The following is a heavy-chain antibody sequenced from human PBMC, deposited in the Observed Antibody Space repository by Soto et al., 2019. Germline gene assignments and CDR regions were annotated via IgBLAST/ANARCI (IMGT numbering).Heavy chain of an antibody. CDR3: ARDYGDYPRDGMDV. J-gene: IGHJ6*02. CDR2: ISYDGSNK. V-gene: IGHV3-30-3*01. CDR1: GFPFSSYD. Sequence: QVQLVESGGGVVRPGRSLRLSCAASGFPFSSYDIYWVRQAPGKGLEWVAVISYDGSNKYYADSVKGRFTISRDNSENTLYLQMNSLRAEDTAVYYCARDYGDYPRDGMDVWGQGTTVTVSS. D-gene: IGHD4-17*01.